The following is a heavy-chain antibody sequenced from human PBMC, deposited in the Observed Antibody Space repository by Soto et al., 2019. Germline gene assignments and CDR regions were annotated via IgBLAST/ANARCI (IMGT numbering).Heavy chain of an antibody. CDR1: GFTFSSYG. Sequence: GGSLRLSCAASGFTFSSYGMHWVRQAPGKGLDWVAFISYDGTNKYYVDSVKGRFTISRNNSKSTLYLQMNSLRGEDTAVYYCAKEGSPGFSTAWFINWGQGTLVTVSS. D-gene: IGHD6-19*01. V-gene: IGHV3-30*18. CDR3: AKEGSPGFSTAWFIN. CDR2: ISYDGTNK. J-gene: IGHJ4*02.